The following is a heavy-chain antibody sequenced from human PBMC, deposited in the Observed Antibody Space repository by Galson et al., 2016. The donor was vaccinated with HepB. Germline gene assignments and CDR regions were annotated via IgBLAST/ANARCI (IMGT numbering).Heavy chain of an antibody. V-gene: IGHV3-30*18. CDR1: GFTFSLSG. J-gene: IGHJ4*02. D-gene: IGHD3-16*01. Sequence: SLRLSCAASGFTFSLSGMHWVRQAPGKGLEWVAVVAHEGTVRYYRDSVRGRFTISRDNSKNMVYLQMNNLRPEDTATYYCAKVGLIRGGLARYFDDWGQGTLVTVSS. CDR2: VAHEGTVR. CDR3: AKVGLIRGGLARYFDD.